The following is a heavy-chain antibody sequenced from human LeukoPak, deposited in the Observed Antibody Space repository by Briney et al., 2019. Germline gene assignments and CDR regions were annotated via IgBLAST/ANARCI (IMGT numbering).Heavy chain of an antibody. V-gene: IGHV3-7*05. Sequence: GGSLRLSCAASGFTLTIDWMRWGRQAPGEGLERVANIKQDGSEKYYVDSVKGRFTISRDNAENSLYLQMNSLRAEDTAVYYRARALRDYYYDSAFHYWGQGTLVTVSS. CDR1: GFTLTIDW. D-gene: IGHD3-22*01. CDR2: IKQDGSEK. J-gene: IGHJ4*02. CDR3: ARALRDYYYDSAFHY.